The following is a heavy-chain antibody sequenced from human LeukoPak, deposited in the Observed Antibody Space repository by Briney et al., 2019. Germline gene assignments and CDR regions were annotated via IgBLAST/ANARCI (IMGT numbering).Heavy chain of an antibody. Sequence: GESLKISCQGSGYIFTSYWIGWVRQMPGKGLEWMGIIYPGDSDTRYSPSFQGQVTISADKSISTAYLQCTSPKASDTAMYYCARYAGNSPIDYYFDFCAQGTLVTVSS. V-gene: IGHV5-51*01. J-gene: IGHJ4*02. CDR3: ARYAGNSPIDYYFDF. CDR1: GYIFTSYW. D-gene: IGHD4-23*01. CDR2: IYPGDSDT.